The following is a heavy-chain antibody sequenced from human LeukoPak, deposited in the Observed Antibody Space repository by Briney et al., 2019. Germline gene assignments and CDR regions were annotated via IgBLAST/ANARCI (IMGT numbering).Heavy chain of an antibody. D-gene: IGHD6-13*01. CDR1: GGSISTDY. V-gene: IGHV4-59*01. CDR3: ARYSSTWSHNCFDP. Sequence: PSQTLSLTCTVSGGSISTDYWSWIRQPPGKGLEWIGYVSYSGSTNYNPSLKSRATISVDTSETQFSLKLSSVTAADTAVYYCARYSSTWSHNCFDPWGQGTLVSVSS. J-gene: IGHJ5*02. CDR2: VSYSGST.